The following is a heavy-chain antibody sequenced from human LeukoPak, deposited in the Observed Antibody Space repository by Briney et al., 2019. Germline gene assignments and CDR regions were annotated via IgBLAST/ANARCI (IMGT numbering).Heavy chain of an antibody. D-gene: IGHD3-22*01. CDR2: ISGSGGST. Sequence: PGGSLRLSCAASGFTFSSYAMSRVRQAPGKGLEWVSAISGSGGSTYYADSVKGRFTISKDNSKNTLYLQMNSLRAEDTAVYYCAKDLHYYDSSGSTFDYWGQGTLVTVSS. CDR3: AKDLHYYDSSGSTFDY. CDR1: GFTFSSYA. J-gene: IGHJ4*02. V-gene: IGHV3-23*01.